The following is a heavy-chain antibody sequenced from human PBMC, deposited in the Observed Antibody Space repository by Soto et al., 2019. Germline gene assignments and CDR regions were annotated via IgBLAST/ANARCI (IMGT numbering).Heavy chain of an antibody. Sequence: QVQLQESGPGLVKPSQTLSLTCTVSGGSISSGGYYWTWIRQHPGKGLGWIGYNYYSGITYYNPSLKSRVTXSXAXSXXQCSLKLSSVTAADTAVYYCARGSSIAGLYYGMDVWGQGTTVTVSS. D-gene: IGHD6-6*01. CDR3: ARGSSIAGLYYGMDV. CDR2: NYYSGIT. J-gene: IGHJ6*02. V-gene: IGHV4-31*03. CDR1: GGSISSGGYY.